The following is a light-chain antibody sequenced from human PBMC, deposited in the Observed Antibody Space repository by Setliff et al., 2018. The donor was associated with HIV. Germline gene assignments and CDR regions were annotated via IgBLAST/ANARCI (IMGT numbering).Light chain of an antibody. CDR1: SSDVGGYNY. Sequence: QSVLTQPRSVSGSPGQSVTISCTGTSSDVGGYNYVSWYQQHPGKAPKLMIYDVSKRPSGVPDRFSGSKSGNTASLTISGLQAEDGADYYCCSYAGSYTFYVFGTGTKVTV. V-gene: IGLV2-11*01. CDR2: DVS. J-gene: IGLJ1*01. CDR3: CSYAGSYTFYV.